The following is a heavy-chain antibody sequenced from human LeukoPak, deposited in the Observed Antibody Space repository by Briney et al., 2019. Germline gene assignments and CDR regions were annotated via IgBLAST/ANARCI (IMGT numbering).Heavy chain of an antibody. Sequence: GRSLRLSCAATGFTFSSHGMHWVRQAPGKGLEWVAVISYDGSNQYYADSVKGRFTISRDNSKDTLYLQMNSLRGEDTAVYYCAKVMEQRPVQFSHHYFDYWGQGTLVTVSS. J-gene: IGHJ4*02. CDR2: ISYDGSNQ. V-gene: IGHV3-30*18. CDR1: GFTFSSHG. D-gene: IGHD6-25*01. CDR3: AKVMEQRPVQFSHHYFDY.